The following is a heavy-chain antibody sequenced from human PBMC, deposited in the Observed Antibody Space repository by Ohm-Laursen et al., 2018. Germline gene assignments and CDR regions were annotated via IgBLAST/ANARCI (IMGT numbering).Heavy chain of an antibody. CDR1: GFTFSDYY. D-gene: IGHD6-13*01. CDR3: ARGETISSWSTFDY. Sequence: SLRLSCTASGFTFSDYYMSWIRQAPGKGLEWVSYISSSGSTIYYADSVKGRFTISRDNAKNTLYLQMNNLRAEDTAVYYCARGETISSWSTFDYWGQGTLVTVSS. CDR2: ISSSGSTI. J-gene: IGHJ4*02. V-gene: IGHV3-11*04.